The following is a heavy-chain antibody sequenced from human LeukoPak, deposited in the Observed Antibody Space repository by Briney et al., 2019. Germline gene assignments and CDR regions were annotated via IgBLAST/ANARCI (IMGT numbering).Heavy chain of an antibody. Sequence: RGGSLRLSCAASGFTFSSYAMSWVRQAPGKGLEWVSAISGSGGSTYYADSVKGRFTISRDNSKNTLYLQMNSLRAEDTAVYYCAKDRQLWPDYFDYWGQGTLVTVSS. CDR2: ISGSGGST. J-gene: IGHJ4*02. CDR1: GFTFSSYA. V-gene: IGHV3-23*01. D-gene: IGHD3-16*01. CDR3: AKDRQLWPDYFDY.